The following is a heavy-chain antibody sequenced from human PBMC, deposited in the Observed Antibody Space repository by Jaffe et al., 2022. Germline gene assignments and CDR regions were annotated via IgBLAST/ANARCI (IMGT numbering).Heavy chain of an antibody. CDR2: ISWDGGST. V-gene: IGHV3-43D*04. Sequence: EVQLVESGGVVVQPGGSLRLSCAASGFTFDDYAMHWVRQAPGKGLEWVSLISWDGGSTYYADSVKGRFTISRDNSKNSLYLQMNSLRAEDTALYYCAKDMVATIRLRRGGLDYWGQGTLVTVSS. CDR3: AKDMVATIRLRRGGLDY. CDR1: GFTFDDYA. J-gene: IGHJ4*02. D-gene: IGHD5-12*01.